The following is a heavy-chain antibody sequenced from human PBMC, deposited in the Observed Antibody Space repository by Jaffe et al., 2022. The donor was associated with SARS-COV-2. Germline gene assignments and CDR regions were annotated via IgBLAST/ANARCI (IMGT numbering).Heavy chain of an antibody. D-gene: IGHD4-17*01. V-gene: IGHV4-59*01. CDR1: GGSISSYY. CDR3: ASYYGDYPNWFDP. J-gene: IGHJ5*02. Sequence: QVQLQESGPGLVKPSETLSLTCTVSGGSISSYYWSWIRQPPGKGLEWIGYIYYSGSTNYNPSLKSRVTISVDTSKNQFSLKLSSVTAADTAVYYCASYYGDYPNWFDPWGQGTLVTVSS. CDR2: IYYSGST.